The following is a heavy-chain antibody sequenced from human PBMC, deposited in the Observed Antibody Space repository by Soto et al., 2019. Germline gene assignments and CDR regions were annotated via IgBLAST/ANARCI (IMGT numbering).Heavy chain of an antibody. Sequence: ASVKVSCKASGYTFTSYGISWVRQAPGQGLEWMGWISAYNGNTNYAQKLQGRVTMTTDTSTSTAYMELRSLRSEDTAVYYCPSSVRYCSGGSCYPGYYYYYMDVWGKGTTVTVSS. V-gene: IGHV1-18*01. J-gene: IGHJ6*03. D-gene: IGHD2-15*01. CDR1: GYTFTSYG. CDR2: ISAYNGNT. CDR3: PSSVRYCSGGSCYPGYYYYYMDV.